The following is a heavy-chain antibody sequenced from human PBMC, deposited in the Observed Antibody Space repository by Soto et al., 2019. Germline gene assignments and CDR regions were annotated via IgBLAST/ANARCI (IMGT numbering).Heavy chain of an antibody. CDR2: IVPNVGTV. V-gene: IGHV1-69*06. CDR1: GGTLSSFINYP. CDR3: ARRDTSGFLRYFDN. D-gene: IGHD3-3*01. J-gene: IGHJ4*02. Sequence: QMQLVQSGAEVKKPGSSVKVSCKASGGTLSSFINYPINWVRQAPGQGLEWMGGIVPNVGTVNYAQKFQGRGTITADKSKGTGYMEVSSLRSEDTALYYWARRDTSGFLRYFDNWGQGTLVTVSS.